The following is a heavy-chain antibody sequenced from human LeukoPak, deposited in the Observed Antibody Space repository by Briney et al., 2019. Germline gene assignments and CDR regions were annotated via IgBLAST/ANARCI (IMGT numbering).Heavy chain of an antibody. CDR2: ISSSGSTI. CDR1: GFTVSSNY. D-gene: IGHD1-26*01. Sequence: GGSLRLSCAASGFTVSSNYMSWIRQAPGKGLEWVSYISSSGSTIYYADSVKGRFTISRDNAKNSLYLQMNSLRAEDTAVYYCASSGSYPLPNYYYGMDVWGQGTTVTVSS. CDR3: ASSGSYPLPNYYYGMDV. J-gene: IGHJ6*02. V-gene: IGHV3-11*01.